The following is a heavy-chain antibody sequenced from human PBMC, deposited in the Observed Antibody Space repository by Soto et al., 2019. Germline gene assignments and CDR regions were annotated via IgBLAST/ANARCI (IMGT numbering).Heavy chain of an antibody. Sequence: QVQLVESGGGVVQPGTSLRLTCDVSGFSITSSGMHWVRQAPGKGLEWVAVISYDGKSKYYADSVKGRFTISRDNSKNTLYLQMNSLRPEDTAVFYSVKDRGFYLDAFDMWGPGAKVTVSS. CDR1: GFSITSSG. J-gene: IGHJ3*02. V-gene: IGHV3-30*18. CDR2: ISYDGKSK. D-gene: IGHD3-3*01. CDR3: VKDRGFYLDAFDM.